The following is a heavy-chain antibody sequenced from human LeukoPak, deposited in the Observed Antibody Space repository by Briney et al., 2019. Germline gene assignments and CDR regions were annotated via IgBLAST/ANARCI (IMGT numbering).Heavy chain of an antibody. J-gene: IGHJ3*02. V-gene: IGHV3-48*03. D-gene: IGHD1-26*01. Sequence: GGSLRLSCAASRLTFSSYEMNWVRQAPGKGLEWVSYISSSGSTIYYADSVKGRFTISRDNAKNSLYLQMNSLRAEDTAVYYCASLERLGATRAFDIWGQGTMVTVSS. CDR3: ASLERLGATRAFDI. CDR2: ISSSGSTI. CDR1: RLTFSSYE.